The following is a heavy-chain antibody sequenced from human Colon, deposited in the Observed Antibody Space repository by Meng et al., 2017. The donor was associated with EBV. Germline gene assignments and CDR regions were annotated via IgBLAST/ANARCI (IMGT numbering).Heavy chain of an antibody. D-gene: IGHD4-17*01. V-gene: IGHV4-4*02. CDR3: ARNGDYNPGLY. CDR1: GDSISNNW. Sequence: QVQVQESGTGLVKPSGTLSLTCAVSGDSISNNWWSWVRQPPGKGLEWIGEIYHSGTTNYNPSLRSRVTISVDKSKNQFSLQLTSVTAADTAVYYCARNGDYNPGLYWGQGTLVTVFS. J-gene: IGHJ4*02. CDR2: IYHSGTT.